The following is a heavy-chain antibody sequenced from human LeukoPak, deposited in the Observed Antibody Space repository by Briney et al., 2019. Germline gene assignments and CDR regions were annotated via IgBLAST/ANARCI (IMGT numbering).Heavy chain of an antibody. Sequence: GGSLRLSCAASGFTFSSYAMHWVRQAPGKGLEYVSAISSNGGSTYYANSVKGRFTISRDNSKNTLYLQMGSLRAEDMAVYYCARERDYYDSSGYYPGAFDIWGQGTMVTVSS. J-gene: IGHJ3*02. CDR2: ISSNGGST. V-gene: IGHV3-64*01. D-gene: IGHD3-22*01. CDR1: GFTFSSYA. CDR3: ARERDYYDSSGYYPGAFDI.